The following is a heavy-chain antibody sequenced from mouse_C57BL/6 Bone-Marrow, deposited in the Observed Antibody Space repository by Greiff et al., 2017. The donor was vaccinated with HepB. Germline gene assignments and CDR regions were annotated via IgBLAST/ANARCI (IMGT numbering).Heavy chain of an antibody. CDR3: PITTVVAPYYAMDY. CDR2: IHPNSGST. D-gene: IGHD1-1*01. CDR1: GYTFTSYW. V-gene: IGHV1-64*01. Sequence: QVKLQQPGAELVKPGASVKLSCKASGYTFTSYWMHWVKQRPGQGLEWIGMIHPNSGSTNYNEKFKSKATLTVDKPSSTAYMQLSSLTSEDSAVYYCPITTVVAPYYAMDYWGQGTSVTVSS. J-gene: IGHJ4*01.